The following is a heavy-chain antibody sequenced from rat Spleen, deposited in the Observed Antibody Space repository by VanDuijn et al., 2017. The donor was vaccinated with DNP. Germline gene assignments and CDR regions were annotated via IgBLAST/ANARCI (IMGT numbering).Heavy chain of an antibody. CDR1: GFTFSNYD. J-gene: IGHJ2*01. V-gene: IGHV5-25*01. CDR3: TTLNSGTYDS. D-gene: IGHD1-3*01. CDR2: ISTSGAYT. Sequence: EVQLVESGGGLVQPGRSMKLSCAASGFTFSNYDMAWVRQAPKKGLEWVASISTSGAYTYYRDSVKGRFTISRDNAKSSLYLHMDSLRSEDTATYYCTTLNSGTYDSWGQGVMVTVSS.